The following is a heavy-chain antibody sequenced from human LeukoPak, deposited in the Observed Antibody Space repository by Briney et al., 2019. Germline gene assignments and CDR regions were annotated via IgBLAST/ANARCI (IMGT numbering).Heavy chain of an antibody. J-gene: IGHJ6*03. CDR3: ARDGAYSSSYYYYYYMDV. Sequence: PGGSLRLSCAASGFTFSSYAMHWVRQAPGKGLEWVAVISYDGSNKYYADSVKGRFTISRDNSKNTLYLQMNSLRAEDTAVYYCARDGAYSSSYYYYYYMDVWGKGTTVTVSS. CDR1: GFTFSSYA. V-gene: IGHV3-30*01. D-gene: IGHD6-6*01. CDR2: ISYDGSNK.